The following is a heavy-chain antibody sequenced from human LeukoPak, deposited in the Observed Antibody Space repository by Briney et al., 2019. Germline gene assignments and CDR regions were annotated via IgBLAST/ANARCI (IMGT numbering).Heavy chain of an antibody. CDR2: ISSSSSYI. Sequence: GGSLRLSCAASGFTFSSYSMNWVRQAPGKGLKWVSSISSSSSYIYYADSVKGRFTISRDNAQNTLSLQMYSLRAEDTAVYYCARGVYYRGNFDYWGQGTLVTVSS. D-gene: IGHD3-10*01. J-gene: IGHJ4*02. V-gene: IGHV3-21*01. CDR1: GFTFSSYS. CDR3: ARGVYYRGNFDY.